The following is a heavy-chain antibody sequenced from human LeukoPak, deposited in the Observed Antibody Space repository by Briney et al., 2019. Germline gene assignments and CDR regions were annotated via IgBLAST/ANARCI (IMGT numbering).Heavy chain of an antibody. CDR3: ARSYGSGSHGWFDP. CDR2: VYTSGST. J-gene: IGHJ5*02. D-gene: IGHD3-10*01. CDR1: GGSISSGSYY. Sequence: SETLSLTCTVSGGSISSGSYYWSWIRQPAGKGLEWIGRVYTSGSTNYNPSLKSRVTISIDTSTNQFSLKLSSVTAADTAVYYCARSYGSGSHGWFDPWGQGTLVTVSS. V-gene: IGHV4-61*02.